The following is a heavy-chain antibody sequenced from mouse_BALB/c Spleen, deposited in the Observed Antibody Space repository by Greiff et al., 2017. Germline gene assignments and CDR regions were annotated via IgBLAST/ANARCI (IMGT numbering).Heavy chain of an antibody. CDR3: AAFTTVVAPGYFDV. Sequence: VKLMESGPGLVQPSQSLSITCTVSGFSLTSYGVHWVRQSPGKGLEWLGVIWSGGSTDYNAAFISRLSISKDNSKSQVFFKMNSLQANDTAIYYCAAFTTVVAPGYFDVWGAGTTVTVSS. D-gene: IGHD1-1*01. CDR1: GFSLTSYG. V-gene: IGHV2-2*02. J-gene: IGHJ1*01. CDR2: IWSGGST.